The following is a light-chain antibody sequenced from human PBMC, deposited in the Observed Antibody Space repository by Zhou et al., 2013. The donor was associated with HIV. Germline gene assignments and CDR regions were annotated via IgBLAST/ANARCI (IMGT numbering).Light chain of an antibody. CDR2: TAS. Sequence: DIQMTQSPSSLSASVGDRVTITCRASQDIGVSLAWYQQKPGKVPNLLIYTASTLHSGVPSRFSGGGSGTDFTLTISDLQPEDVGTYYCQNYRHDSRTFGPGTKVEI. V-gene: IGKV1-27*01. CDR3: QNYRHDSRT. CDR1: QDIGVS. J-gene: IGKJ1*01.